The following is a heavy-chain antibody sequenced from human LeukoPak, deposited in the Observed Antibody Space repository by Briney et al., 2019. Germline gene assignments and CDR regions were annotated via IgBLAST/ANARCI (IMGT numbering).Heavy chain of an antibody. CDR2: ISGSGGST. V-gene: IGHV3-23*01. CDR3: AKDSEDSSSWYYFDY. J-gene: IGHJ4*02. Sequence: PGGSLRLSCAASGFTFSSYAMSWVRQAPGKGLEWVSAISGSGGSTYYADSVKGRFTISRDNSKNTLYLQMNSLRAEDTAVYYCAKDSEDSSSWYYFDYWGQGTLVTVSS. D-gene: IGHD6-13*01. CDR1: GFTFSSYA.